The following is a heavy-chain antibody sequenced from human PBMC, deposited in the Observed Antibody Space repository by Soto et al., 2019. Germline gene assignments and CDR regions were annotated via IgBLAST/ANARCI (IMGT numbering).Heavy chain of an antibody. Sequence: GASVKVSCKASGYTFTSYDINWVRQATGQGLEWMGWMNPNSGNTGYAQKFQGRVTMTRNTSTSTAYMELSSLRSEDTAVYYCARGSYSSSWYYHVVDPWGQGTLVNVSP. D-gene: IGHD6-13*01. V-gene: IGHV1-8*01. CDR3: ARGSYSSSWYYHVVDP. CDR1: GYTFTSYD. J-gene: IGHJ5*02. CDR2: MNPNSGNT.